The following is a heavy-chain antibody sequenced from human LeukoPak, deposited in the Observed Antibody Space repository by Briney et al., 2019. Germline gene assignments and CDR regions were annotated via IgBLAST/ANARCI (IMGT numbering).Heavy chain of an antibody. V-gene: IGHV3-21*01. D-gene: IGHD1-20*01. CDR3: ARESIIGTTVSYYFDY. CDR1: GFTFSSYS. J-gene: IGHJ4*02. CDR2: ISSSSTYI. Sequence: PGGSLRHSCAASGFTFSSYSMNWVRQAPGKGLEWVSSISSSSTYIYYADSVKGRFTISRDNAKNSLYLQMNSLRAEDTAVYYCARESIIGTTVSYYFDYWGQGTLVTVSS.